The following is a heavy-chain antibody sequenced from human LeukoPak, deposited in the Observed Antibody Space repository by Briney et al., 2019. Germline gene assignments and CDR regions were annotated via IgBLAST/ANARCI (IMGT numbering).Heavy chain of an antibody. V-gene: IGHV1-18*01. CDR2: ISLYNPKT. D-gene: IGHD6-19*01. CDR3: ARLGVAGDPSSAEYFQH. CDR1: GYTFTSYA. Sequence: ASVKVSCKASGYTFTSYAITWVRQAPGQGLDWMGWISLYNPKTNYAQKFQGRVAMTTDTSTSTAYMELTSLTSDDTAVYYCARLGVAGDPSSAEYFQHWGQGTPLTVSS. J-gene: IGHJ1*01.